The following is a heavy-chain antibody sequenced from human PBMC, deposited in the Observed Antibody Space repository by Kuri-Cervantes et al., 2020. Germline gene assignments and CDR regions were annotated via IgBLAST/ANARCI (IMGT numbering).Heavy chain of an antibody. V-gene: IGHV4-34*01. CDR1: GGSFSGYY. CDR3: ARHAHYYDSSGYYYVGYFDY. CDR2: INHSGST. J-gene: IGHJ4*02. Sequence: SETLSLTCAVYGGSFSGYYWSWIRQPPGKGLEWIGEINHSGSTYYNPSLKSRVTISVDTSKNQFSLKLSSVTAADTAVYYCARHAHYYDSSGYYYVGYFDYWGQGTLVTVSS. D-gene: IGHD3-22*01.